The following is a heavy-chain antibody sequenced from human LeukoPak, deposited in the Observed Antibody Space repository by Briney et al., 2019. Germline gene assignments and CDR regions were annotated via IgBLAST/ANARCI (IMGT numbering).Heavy chain of an antibody. D-gene: IGHD2-2*01. J-gene: IGHJ4*02. CDR3: AKGPVVPVATYFFDY. CDR1: VFTFSNYA. V-gene: IGHV3-23*01. CDR2: ISGSGSAT. Sequence: GGSLRLSCAASVFTFSNYAMTWVRQAPGKGLEWVSAISGSGSATFYADSVKGRFSISRDNSKNTLYVQMNSLSPEDTAVYYCAKGPVVPVATYFFDYWGQGTLVIVSS.